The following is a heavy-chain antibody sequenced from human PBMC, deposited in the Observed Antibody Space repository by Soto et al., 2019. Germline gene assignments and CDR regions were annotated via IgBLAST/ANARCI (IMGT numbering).Heavy chain of an antibody. Sequence: SVKVSCKASGFTFTSSAVQWVRQARGQRLEWIGWIVVGSGNTNYAQKFQERVTITRDMSTSTAYMELSSLRSEDTAVYYCAAGPRSIPITGTLDYSHYFDYWGQGTLVTVSS. CDR2: IVVGSGNT. CDR1: GFTFTSSA. J-gene: IGHJ4*02. D-gene: IGHD1-7*01. V-gene: IGHV1-58*01. CDR3: AAGPRSIPITGTLDYSHYFDY.